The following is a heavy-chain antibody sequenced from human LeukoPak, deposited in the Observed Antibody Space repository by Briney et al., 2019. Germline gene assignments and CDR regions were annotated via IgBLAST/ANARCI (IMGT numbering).Heavy chain of an antibody. Sequence: GSLRLSCAASGFTFSSYSMNWVRQAPGKGLEWVSSISSSSSYIYYADSVKGRFTISRDNAKNSLYLQMNSLRAEDTAVYYCARVPLGWELLYYFDYWGQGTLVTVSS. J-gene: IGHJ4*02. CDR2: ISSSSSYI. CDR1: GFTFSSYS. V-gene: IGHV3-21*01. CDR3: ARVPLGWELLYYFDY. D-gene: IGHD1-26*01.